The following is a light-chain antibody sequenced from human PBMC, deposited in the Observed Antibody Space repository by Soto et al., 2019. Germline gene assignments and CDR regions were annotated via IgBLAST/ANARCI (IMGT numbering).Light chain of an antibody. CDR3: SSFAGGNNLL. CDR1: SSDVRGYNF. Sequence: QSALTQAPSASGSPGQSVTISCTGTSSDVRGYNFVSWYQQHPGKAPKLLIYEVSKRPSGVPDRFSGSKSDNTASLTVSGLQAEDEADYYCSSFAGGNNLLFGGGTKLTVL. J-gene: IGLJ2*01. V-gene: IGLV2-8*01. CDR2: EVS.